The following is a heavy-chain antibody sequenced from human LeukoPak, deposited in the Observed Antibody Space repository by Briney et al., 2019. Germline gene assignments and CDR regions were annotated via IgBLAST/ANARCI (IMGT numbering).Heavy chain of an antibody. CDR2: IYHSGST. J-gene: IGHJ3*02. CDR1: GVSISSGGYY. CDR3: ARVSHDAFDI. V-gene: IGHV4-30-2*01. Sequence: SETLSLTCTVSGVSISSGGYYWSWIRQPPGKGLEWIGYIYHSGSTYYNPSLKSRVTISVGRSKNQFSLKLSSVTAADTAVYYCARVSHDAFDIWGQGTMVTVSS.